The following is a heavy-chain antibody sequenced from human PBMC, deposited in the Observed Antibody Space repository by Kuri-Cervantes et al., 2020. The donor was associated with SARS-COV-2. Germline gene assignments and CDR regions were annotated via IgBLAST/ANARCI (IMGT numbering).Heavy chain of an antibody. V-gene: IGHV3-73*01. CDR3: TTLIDY. CDR1: RFLFSASA. J-gene: IGHJ4*02. CDR2: VRGKANNYAT. Sequence: GESLKISCEVSRFLFSASAIHWVRQASGKRLEWVGRVRGKANNYATAYAASVKGRFTISRDDSKNMAYLQMNSLKTEDTAVYYCTTLIDYWGQGALVTVSS.